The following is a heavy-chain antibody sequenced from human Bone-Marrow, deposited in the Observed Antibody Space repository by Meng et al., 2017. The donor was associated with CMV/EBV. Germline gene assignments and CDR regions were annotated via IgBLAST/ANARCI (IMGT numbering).Heavy chain of an antibody. CDR3: ASAIVEVPAAIPDY. V-gene: IGHV1-2*02. CDR2: INPNSGGT. J-gene: IGHJ4*02. D-gene: IGHD2-2*01. CDR1: GYTFTGYY. Sequence: ASVKVSCKASGYTFTGYYMHWVRQAPGQGLEWMGSINPNSGGTNYAQRFQGRVTMTRDTSVSTAYMELSGLTSDDTAVYFCASAIVEVPAAIPDYWGQGTLVTVPS.